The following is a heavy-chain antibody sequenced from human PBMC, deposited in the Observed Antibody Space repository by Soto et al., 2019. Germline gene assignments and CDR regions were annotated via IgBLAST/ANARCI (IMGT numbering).Heavy chain of an antibody. J-gene: IGHJ4*02. CDR3: AQAGGCVGARPSDFDY. CDR2: ISGSGGST. CDR1: GFTFSSYA. Sequence: SLRLSCAASGFTFSSYAMSWVRQAPGKGLEWVSAISGSGGSTYYADSVKGRFTISRDNSKNTLYLQMNSLRAEDTAVYYCAQAGGCVGARPSDFDYLGQGTLVTGSS. V-gene: IGHV3-23*01. D-gene: IGHD1-26*01.